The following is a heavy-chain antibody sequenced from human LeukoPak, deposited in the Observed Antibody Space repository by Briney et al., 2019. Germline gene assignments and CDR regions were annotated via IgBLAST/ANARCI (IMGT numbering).Heavy chain of an antibody. J-gene: IGHJ6*02. CDR2: INPNSGGT. V-gene: IGHV1-2*02. D-gene: IGHD2-2*01. CDR1: GYTFTDYY. CDR3: AREGCSSTSCYDSEDYYYGMDV. Sequence: GASVKVSCKASGYTFTDYYMHWVRQAPGQGLEWMGWINPNSGGTNYAQKFQGRVTMTRDTSISAAYMELSRLRSDDTAVYYCAREGCSSTSCYDSEDYYYGMDVWGQGTTVTVSS.